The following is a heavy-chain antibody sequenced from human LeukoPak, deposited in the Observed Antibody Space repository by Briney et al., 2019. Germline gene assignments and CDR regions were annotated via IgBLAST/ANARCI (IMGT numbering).Heavy chain of an antibody. D-gene: IGHD1-26*01. J-gene: IGHJ4*02. CDR2: ISSRSGSTI. Sequence: GGSLRLSCAASGFTFSSYAMNWVRQAPGKGLEWVSYISSRSGSTIYYADSVKGRFTISRDNAKNSLYLQMNSLRAEDTAVYYCARGGEATGDYWGQGTLVTVSS. V-gene: IGHV3-48*03. CDR1: GFTFSSYA. CDR3: ARGGEATGDY.